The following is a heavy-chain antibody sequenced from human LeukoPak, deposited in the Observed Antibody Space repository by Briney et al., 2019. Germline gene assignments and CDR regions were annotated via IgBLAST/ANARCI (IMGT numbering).Heavy chain of an antibody. CDR3: VRGNDYGGPHY. J-gene: IGHJ4*02. D-gene: IGHD4-23*01. CDR2: IDRDGSRI. CDR1: GFTFSSYW. Sequence: PGGSLRLSCAASGFTFSSYWMHWVRQAPGKGLVWVSRIDRDGSRINYADSVKGRFTISRDNGKNTLFLQMNSLRAEDAAVYYCVRGNDYGGPHYWGQGTLDTVSS. V-gene: IGHV3-74*01.